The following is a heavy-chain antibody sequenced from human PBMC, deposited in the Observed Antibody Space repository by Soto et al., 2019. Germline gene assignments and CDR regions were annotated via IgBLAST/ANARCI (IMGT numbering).Heavy chain of an antibody. D-gene: IGHD1-1*01. CDR3: ARGSTGHYNT. CDR1: GGSISSSSYY. V-gene: IGHV4-61*01. J-gene: IGHJ4*02. CDR2: THYSGSF. Sequence: SETLSLTCTVSGGSISSSSYYWTWIRQSSGKGLEWIGYTHYSGSFNYNPSLKSRVTISVDTSKNQLSLKLSSVTAADTAVYYCARGSTGHYNTWGQGTLVTVSS.